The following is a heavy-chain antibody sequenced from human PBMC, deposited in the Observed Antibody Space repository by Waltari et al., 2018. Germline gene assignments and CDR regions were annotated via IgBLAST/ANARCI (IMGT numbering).Heavy chain of an antibody. Sequence: QVQLQESGPGLVKPSETLSLPCTVSGGSLNSYYWSWIRQPPGKGLEWIGYIYFSGSTNYNPSLKRRVTISIDTSKNHFSLRLSSVTAADTAVYYCARFSTVTTNFDYWGQGTLVSVSS. CDR2: IYFSGST. V-gene: IGHV4-59*01. CDR1: GGSLNSYY. D-gene: IGHD4-17*01. CDR3: ARFSTVTTNFDY. J-gene: IGHJ4*02.